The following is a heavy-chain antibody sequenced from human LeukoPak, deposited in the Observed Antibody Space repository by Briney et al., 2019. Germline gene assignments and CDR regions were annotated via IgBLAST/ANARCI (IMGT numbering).Heavy chain of an antibody. D-gene: IGHD3-22*01. Sequence: GGSLRLSCAASGFTFSSYSMNWVRQAPGKGLVWVSRIGTDGSTTTYADSVKGRFTISRDNAKNTLYLQMNSLRAEDTAVYYCARVSASSGLPRFDYWGQGTLVTVSS. J-gene: IGHJ4*02. CDR2: IGTDGSTT. CDR3: ARVSASSGLPRFDY. CDR1: GFTFSSYS. V-gene: IGHV3-74*01.